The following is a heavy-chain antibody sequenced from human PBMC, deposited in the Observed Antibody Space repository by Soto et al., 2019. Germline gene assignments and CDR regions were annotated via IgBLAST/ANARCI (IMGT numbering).Heavy chain of an antibody. CDR2: IIPIFGTA. CDR3: ARASSLYYDSSGYYYAYPYYSGMDV. V-gene: IGHV1-69*13. Sequence: SVKVSCKASGGTFSSYAISWVRQAPGQGLEWMGGIIPIFGTANYAQKFQGRVTITADESTSTAYMELSSLRSEDTAVYYCARASSLYYDSSGYYYAYPYYSGMDVWGQGTTVTVSS. CDR1: GGTFSSYA. J-gene: IGHJ6*02. D-gene: IGHD3-22*01.